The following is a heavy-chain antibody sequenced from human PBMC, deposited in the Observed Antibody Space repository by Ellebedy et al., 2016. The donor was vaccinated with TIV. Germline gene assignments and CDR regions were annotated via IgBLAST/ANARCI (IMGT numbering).Heavy chain of an antibody. D-gene: IGHD4-17*01. CDR3: ARDRYGDYYFDY. CDR1: GFTFDDYT. J-gene: IGHJ4*02. CDR2: IKEDGSQT. Sequence: GGSLRLXXAASGFTFDDYTMHWVRQAPGKGLEWVANIKEDGSQTFYVDSVRGRFTISRDNAKYSLYLQMNSLRAEDTAVYYCARDRYGDYYFDYWGQGTLVTVSS. V-gene: IGHV3-7*03.